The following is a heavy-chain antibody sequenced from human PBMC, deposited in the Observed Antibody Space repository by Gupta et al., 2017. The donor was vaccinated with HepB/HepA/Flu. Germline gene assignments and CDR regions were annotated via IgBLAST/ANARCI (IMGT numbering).Heavy chain of an antibody. Sequence: EVQLLASGGGLLQPGGSLTLSCAASGLPFRSFDMNWVLQAPGKGLEWGSGINRDAGKTHYADFVKGRFTISRDNSRNTLSLQMTSLRVEDTAVYYCAKALASGRMFYFDSWGQGTLVTVS. J-gene: IGHJ4*02. V-gene: IGHV3-23*01. D-gene: IGHD6-19*01. CDR2: INRDAGKT. CDR3: AKALASGRMFYFDS. CDR1: GLPFRSFD.